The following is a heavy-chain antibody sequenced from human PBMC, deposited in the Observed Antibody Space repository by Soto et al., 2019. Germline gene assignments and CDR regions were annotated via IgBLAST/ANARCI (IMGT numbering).Heavy chain of an antibody. CDR3: ARDPGFGFGYSYAFAMDV. J-gene: IGHJ6*02. D-gene: IGHD5-18*01. Sequence: QVQLVQSGAEVKKPGASVKVSCKSSGYTFSNYGISWVRQGPGQGLEWMGWISGYNGNTHYEEKVQDRIKMTTDTRTSPTYLELRRLRSDATAVYFCARDPGFGFGYSYAFAMDVWGQGTTVTVSS. V-gene: IGHV1-18*01. CDR1: GYTFSNYG. CDR2: ISGYNGNT.